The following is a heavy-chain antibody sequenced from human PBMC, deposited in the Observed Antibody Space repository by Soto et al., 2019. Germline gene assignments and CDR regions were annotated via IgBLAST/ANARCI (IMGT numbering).Heavy chain of an antibody. Sequence: GVLRLSCAASGFTFRSHAMSWVRQAPGKGLEWVLGISGGGGTTYYPESVKGRFTISRDNSKNTLFLQMNSLRAEDTAVYYCARASVVTSRSYYYYGMDVWGQGTTVTVSS. D-gene: IGHD2-21*02. V-gene: IGHV3-23*01. CDR2: ISGGGGTT. J-gene: IGHJ6*02. CDR3: ARASVVTSRSYYYYGMDV. CDR1: GFTFRSHA.